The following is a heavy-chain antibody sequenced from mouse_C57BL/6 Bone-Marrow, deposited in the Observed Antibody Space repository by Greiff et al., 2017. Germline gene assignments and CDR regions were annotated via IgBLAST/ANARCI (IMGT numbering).Heavy chain of an antibody. V-gene: IGHV1-50*01. CDR3: ARKGWLRIDY. CDR1: GYTFTSYW. Sequence: QVQLQQSGAELVKPGASVKLYCKASGYTFTSYWMQWVKQRPGQGLEWIGEIDPSDSYTNYNQKFKGKATLTVDTSSSTAYMQLSSLTSEDSAVYYCARKGWLRIDYWRQGTTLTVSS. D-gene: IGHD2-3*01. J-gene: IGHJ2*01. CDR2: IDPSDSYT.